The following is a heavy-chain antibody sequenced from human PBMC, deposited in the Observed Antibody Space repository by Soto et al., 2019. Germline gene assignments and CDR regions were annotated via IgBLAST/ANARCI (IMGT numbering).Heavy chain of an antibody. CDR3: ARDPGSGYDYVFDY. V-gene: IGHV1-18*01. CDR2: ISAYNCNT. D-gene: IGHD5-12*01. CDR1: GYTFTIYG. J-gene: IGHJ4*02. Sequence: QVQLVQSGAEVKKPGASVKVSCKASGYTFTIYGISWVQQAPGQGLEWMGWISAYNCNTNYAQKLQGRVTMTTDTSTSTAYLELRSLRSDDTAVYYCARDPGSGYDYVFDYWGQGTLVTVSS.